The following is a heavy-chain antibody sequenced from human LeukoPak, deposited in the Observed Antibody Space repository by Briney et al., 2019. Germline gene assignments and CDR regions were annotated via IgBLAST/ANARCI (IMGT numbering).Heavy chain of an antibody. J-gene: IGHJ3*02. V-gene: IGHV4-61*02. CDR2: IYTSGST. D-gene: IGHD1-14*01. CDR3: ARNRPAFDI. Sequence: PSETLSLTCTVSGGSISSGSYYWSWIRQPAGKGLEWIGRIYTSGSTNYNPSLKSRVTISVDTSKNQFSLKLSSVTAADTAVYYCARNRPAFDIWGQGTMVTVSS. CDR1: GGSISSGSYY.